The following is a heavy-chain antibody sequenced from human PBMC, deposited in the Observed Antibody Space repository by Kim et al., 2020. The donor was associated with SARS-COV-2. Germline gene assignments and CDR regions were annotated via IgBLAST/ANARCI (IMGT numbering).Heavy chain of an antibody. V-gene: IGHV1-18*01. Sequence: ASVKVSCKASGYTFTSYGISWVRQAPGQGLEWMGWISAYNGNKNYAQKLQGRVTMTTDTSTSTAYMELRSLRSDDTAVYYCAAYPITYDILTGYRDYWGQGTLVTVSS. CDR1: GYTFTSYG. CDR2: ISAYNGNK. D-gene: IGHD3-9*01. CDR3: AAYPITYDILTGYRDY. J-gene: IGHJ4*02.